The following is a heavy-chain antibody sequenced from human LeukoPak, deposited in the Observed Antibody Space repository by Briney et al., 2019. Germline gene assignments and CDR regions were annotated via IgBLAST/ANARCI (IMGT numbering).Heavy chain of an antibody. CDR3: ARGVSSHHYYFDY. CDR1: GFTFSDYS. J-gene: IGHJ4*02. CDR2: ISFSVNTK. V-gene: IGHV3-48*04. D-gene: IGHD6-13*01. Sequence: GGSLRLSCAASGFTFSDYSMNWVRQAPGKGLEWVSYISFSVNTKYYGDSVKGRFTISRDNAKNSLYLHMDSLRAEDTAVYYCARGVSSHHYYFDYWGQGTLVTVSS.